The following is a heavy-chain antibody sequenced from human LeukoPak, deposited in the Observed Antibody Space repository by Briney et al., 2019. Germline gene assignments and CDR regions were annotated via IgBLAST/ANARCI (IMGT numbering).Heavy chain of an antibody. Sequence: PGGSLRLSCAASGFTLFSYTMNWVRQAPGKGLAWVSSISSSSSYIYYADSVKGRFTISRDNAKNSLYLQMNSLRAEDTAVYYCAREVQLERLGFGKEGSAFDYWDQGTLVTVSS. CDR2: ISSSSSYI. D-gene: IGHD1-1*01. CDR3: AREVQLERLGFGKEGSAFDY. V-gene: IGHV3-21*01. CDR1: GFTLFSYT. J-gene: IGHJ4*02.